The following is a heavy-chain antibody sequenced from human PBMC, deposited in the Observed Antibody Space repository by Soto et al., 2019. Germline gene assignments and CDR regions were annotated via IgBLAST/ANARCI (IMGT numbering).Heavy chain of an antibody. J-gene: IGHJ4*02. CDR2: ISYDGSNK. V-gene: IGHV3-30-3*01. D-gene: IGHD3-10*01. CDR3: ARNERITMVRGVITGAASDY. CDR1: GFTFSSYA. Sequence: PGGSLRLSCAASGFTFSSYAMHWVRQAPGKGLEWVAVISYDGSNKYYADSVKGRFTISRDNSKSTLYLQMNSLGAEDTAVYYCARNERITMVRGVITGAASDYWGQGTLVTVSS.